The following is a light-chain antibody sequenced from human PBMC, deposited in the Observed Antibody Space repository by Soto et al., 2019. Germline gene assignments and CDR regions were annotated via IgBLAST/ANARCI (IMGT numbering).Light chain of an antibody. J-gene: IGKJ1*01. CDR1: QSISIW. CDR3: QQDNSYRT. Sequence: DIQMTQSPSTLSASVGDRVTITCRARQSISIWLAWYQQKPGKAPKLLIYDASILKSGVPSRFSGSGSGTEFTLTSRSLQPDDFATDYRQQDNSYRTFGQGTKVEIK. CDR2: DAS. V-gene: IGKV1-5*01.